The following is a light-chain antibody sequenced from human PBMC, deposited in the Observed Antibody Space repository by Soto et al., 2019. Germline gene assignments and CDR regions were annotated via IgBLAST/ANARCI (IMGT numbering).Light chain of an antibody. CDR1: SSDVGGYNY. Sequence: QSALTQPPSASGSPGQSVTISCTGTSSDVGGYNYVSWYQQHPGKAPKFMIYEVSKRPSGVPDRFSGSKSGITASLTVSGLQAEDEADYYRSSYAGSNNLLFGGGTKLTVL. J-gene: IGLJ3*02. V-gene: IGLV2-8*01. CDR2: EVS. CDR3: SSYAGSNNLL.